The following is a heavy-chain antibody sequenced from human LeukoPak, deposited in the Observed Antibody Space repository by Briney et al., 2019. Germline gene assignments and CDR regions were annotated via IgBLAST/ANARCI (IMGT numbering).Heavy chain of an antibody. CDR3: ARDLLWFGEAYFVY. CDR1: GGSISSGDYS. D-gene: IGHD3-10*01. CDR2: TYHSGRT. V-gene: IGHV4-30-2*01. J-gene: IGHJ4*02. Sequence: SETLSLTCAVSGGSISSGDYSWSWLRPPPGKGLEWIGYTYHSGRTYYNPSLKSLVTISIDRSKNQFSLKLSSVTAADTAVYYSARDLLWFGEAYFVYWGQGTLVTVSS.